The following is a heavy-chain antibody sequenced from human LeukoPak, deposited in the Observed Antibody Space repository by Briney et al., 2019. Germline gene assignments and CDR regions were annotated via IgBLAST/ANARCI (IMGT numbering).Heavy chain of an antibody. Sequence: GGSLRLSCAASGFTFSIYWMSWVRQAPGKGLEWVANIKEDGSEKYYVDSVKGRFTVSRDNAKNSLYLQINSLTAEDTAVYYCARAHSSAWGYWGQGTLVTVSS. J-gene: IGHJ4*02. V-gene: IGHV3-7*01. D-gene: IGHD6-19*01. CDR2: IKEDGSEK. CDR3: ARAHSSAWGY. CDR1: GFTFSIYW.